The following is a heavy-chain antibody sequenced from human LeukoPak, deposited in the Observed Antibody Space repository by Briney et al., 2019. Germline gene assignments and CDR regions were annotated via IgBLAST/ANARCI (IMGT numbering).Heavy chain of an antibody. J-gene: IGHJ4*02. V-gene: IGHV5-10-1*01. CDR3: ARLSPAPDY. D-gene: IGHD2/OR15-2a*01. Sequence: HGESLRISCKGSGYGFTTFWISWVRQMPGKGLEWMGMIDPSDSNTNYSPSFQGHVTISADRSISTAFLQWSSLKASDTAIYYCARLSPAPDYWGQGTLVTVSS. CDR2: IDPSDSNT. CDR1: GYGFTTFW.